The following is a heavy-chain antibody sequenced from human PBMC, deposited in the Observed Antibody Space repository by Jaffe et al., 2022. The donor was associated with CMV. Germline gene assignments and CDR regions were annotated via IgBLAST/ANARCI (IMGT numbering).Heavy chain of an antibody. D-gene: IGHD2-8*02. J-gene: IGHJ4*02. CDR1: GGSIRTLY. CDR3: ARGQEPSGFDY. CDR2: IHPSGSS. Sequence: QVQLQESGPGLVRPSETLSLTCSVSGGSIRTLYWNWIRQPVGKGLEWIGRIHPSGSSNHNPSLNSRVTMSVDASTNRVFLDLRSVTAADTALYYCARGQEPSGFDYWGQGTLVTVSS. V-gene: IGHV4-4*07.